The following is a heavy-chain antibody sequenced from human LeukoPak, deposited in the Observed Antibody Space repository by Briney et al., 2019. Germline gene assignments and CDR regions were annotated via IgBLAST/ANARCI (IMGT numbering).Heavy chain of an antibody. J-gene: IGHJ3*02. Sequence: SETLSLTCTVSGGSISSYYWSWIRQAPGKGLEWIGYIYYSGSTNYNPSLKSRVTISVDTSKNQFSLKLSSVTAADTAVYYCARDSYGGDAFDIWGQGTMVTVSS. CDR3: ARDSYGGDAFDI. CDR1: GGSISSYY. CDR2: IYYSGST. D-gene: IGHD3-10*01. V-gene: IGHV4-59*01.